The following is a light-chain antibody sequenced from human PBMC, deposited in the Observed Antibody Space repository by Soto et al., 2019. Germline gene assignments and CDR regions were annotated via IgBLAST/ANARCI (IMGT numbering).Light chain of an antibody. CDR3: QQSYSTPRET. CDR1: QSISSY. CDR2: AAS. J-gene: IGKJ1*01. V-gene: IGKV1-39*01. Sequence: DIQMTQSPSSLSASVGDRVTITCRASQSISSYLNWHQQKPGKAPKLLIYAASSLQSGVPSRFSGSGSGTDFTLTISSLQPEDFATYYGQQSYSTPRETFGQGTKVEIK.